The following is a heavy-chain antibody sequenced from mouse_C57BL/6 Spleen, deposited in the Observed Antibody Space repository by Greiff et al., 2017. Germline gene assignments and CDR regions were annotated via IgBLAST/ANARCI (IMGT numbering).Heavy chain of an antibody. Sequence: VQLQQSGPELVKPGASVKISCKASGYAFTDYNMNWVKQSNGKSLEWIGVINPNYGTTSYNQKFKGKATLTVDQSSSTAYMQLNSLTSEDSAVYYCASYYGNLYYAMDYWGQGTSVTVSS. CDR1: GYAFTDYN. J-gene: IGHJ4*01. CDR3: ASYYGNLYYAMDY. D-gene: IGHD2-1*01. CDR2: INPNYGTT. V-gene: IGHV1-39*01.